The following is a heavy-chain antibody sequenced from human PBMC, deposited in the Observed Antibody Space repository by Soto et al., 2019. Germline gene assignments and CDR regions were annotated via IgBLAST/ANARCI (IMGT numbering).Heavy chain of an antibody. Sequence: GASVKVSCKVSGYTLTELSMHWVRQAPGKGLEWMGGFDPEDGETIYAQKFQGRVTMTEDTSTDTAYMELSSLRSEDTAVYYCATAGYSSGWPEPGFDPWGQGTLVTVSS. J-gene: IGHJ5*02. V-gene: IGHV1-24*01. CDR3: ATAGYSSGWPEPGFDP. CDR1: GYTLTELS. D-gene: IGHD6-19*01. CDR2: FDPEDGET.